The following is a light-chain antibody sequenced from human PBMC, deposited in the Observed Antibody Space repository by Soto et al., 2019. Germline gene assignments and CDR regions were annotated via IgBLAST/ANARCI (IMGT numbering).Light chain of an antibody. CDR3: SSYAGSYTWV. CDR1: SGDVGSYNY. CDR2: AVA. J-gene: IGLJ3*02. V-gene: IGLV2-11*01. Sequence: QSVLTQPRSVSGSPGQSVTLSCTGTSGDVGSYNYVAWYQQHPGKAPKLLIHAVAERPSGVPDRFSGSKSGNTASLTISGLQVEDEADYYCSSYAGSYTWVFGGGTKLTVL.